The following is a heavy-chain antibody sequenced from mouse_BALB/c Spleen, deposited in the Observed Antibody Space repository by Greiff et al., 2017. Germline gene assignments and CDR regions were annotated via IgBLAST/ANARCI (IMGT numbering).Heavy chain of an antibody. CDR1: GYTFTSYT. Sequence: QVQLKESGAELARPGASVKMSCKASGYTFTSYTMHWVKQRPGQGLEWIGYINPSSGYTNYNQKFKDKATLTADKSSSTAYMQLSSLTSEDSAVYYCARPYYGNYEAWFAYRGQGTLVTVSA. D-gene: IGHD2-10*01. CDR3: ARPYYGNYEAWFAY. CDR2: INPSSGYT. V-gene: IGHV1-4*01. J-gene: IGHJ3*01.